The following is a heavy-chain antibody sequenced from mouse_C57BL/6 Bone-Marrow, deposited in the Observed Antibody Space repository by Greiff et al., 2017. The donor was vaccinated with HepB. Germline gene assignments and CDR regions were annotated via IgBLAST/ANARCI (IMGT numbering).Heavy chain of an antibody. D-gene: IGHD2-13*01. CDR1: GYTFTDYY. CDR2: INPYNGGT. J-gene: IGHJ3*01. CDR3: ARWGDFWFAY. V-gene: IGHV1-19*01. Sequence: EVQLQQSGPVLVKPGASVKMSCKASGYTFTDYYMNWVKQSHGKSLEWIGVINPYNGGTSYNQKFKGKATLTVDKSSSTAYMELNSLTSEDSAVYYCARWGDFWFAYGGQGTLVTVSA.